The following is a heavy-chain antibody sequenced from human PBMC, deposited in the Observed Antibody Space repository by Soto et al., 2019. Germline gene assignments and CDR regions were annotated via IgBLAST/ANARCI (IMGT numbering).Heavy chain of an antibody. Sequence: GGSLRLSCAASDFDFSSYGIHWVGQAPGKGLGWVAASSYDGRETFYADSAKARFTVSKEMSKNTAFLQMNALRHENTAVYFFAIESSLPLISFDYWGQGTLVTVSS. CDR1: DFDFSSYG. D-gene: IGHD3-10*01. CDR2: SSYDGRET. CDR3: AIESSLPLISFDY. J-gene: IGHJ4*02. V-gene: IGHV3-30*03.